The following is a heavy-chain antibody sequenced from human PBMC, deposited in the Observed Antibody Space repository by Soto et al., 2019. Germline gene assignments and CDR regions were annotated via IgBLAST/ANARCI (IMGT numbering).Heavy chain of an antibody. J-gene: IGHJ4*02. D-gene: IGHD1-26*01. CDR1: GDSVSNNRAT. V-gene: IGHV6-1*01. Sequence: PSQTLSLTFAISGDSVSNNRATWNWIRQSPSGGLEWLGRTYYRSKWISDYAMSVESRISINPDTSKNQISLHLNSVTPEDTAVYYCARDPPDFNSGFDFWGQGTPVTVSS. CDR2: TYYRSKWIS. CDR3: ARDPPDFNSGFDF.